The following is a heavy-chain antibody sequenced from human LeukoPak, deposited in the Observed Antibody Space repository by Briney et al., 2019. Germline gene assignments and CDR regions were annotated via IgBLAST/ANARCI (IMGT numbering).Heavy chain of an antibody. CDR3: ARGGRGYTYAPDAFDI. CDR1: GGSISSSSYY. V-gene: IGHV4-39*07. CDR2: IYYSGST. Sequence: PSETLSLTCTVSGGSISSSSYYWGWIRQPPGKGLEWIRSIYYSGSTYYNPSLKSRVTISVDTSENQFSLKLSSVTAADTAVYYCARGGRGYTYAPDAFDIWGQGTMVTVSS. J-gene: IGHJ3*02. D-gene: IGHD5-18*01.